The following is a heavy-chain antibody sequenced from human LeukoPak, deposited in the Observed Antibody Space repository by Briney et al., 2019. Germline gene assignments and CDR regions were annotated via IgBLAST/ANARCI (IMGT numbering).Heavy chain of an antibody. CDR1: GGSISGYY. J-gene: IGHJ4*02. D-gene: IGHD1-26*01. Sequence: SETLSLTCTVSGGSISGYYWSWIRQPAGTGLEWIGRVYGSGSTNYNPSLKSRLTVSLDTSKNQFSLRLSSVTAADTAIYYCARDKVGTSYFDFWGQGALVTVSS. CDR2: VYGSGST. V-gene: IGHV4-4*07. CDR3: ARDKVGTSYFDF.